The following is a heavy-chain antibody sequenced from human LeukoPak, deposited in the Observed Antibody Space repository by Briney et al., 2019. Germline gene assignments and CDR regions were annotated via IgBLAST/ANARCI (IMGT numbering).Heavy chain of an antibody. Sequence: SETLSLTCTVSGGSISSYYWSWIRQPPGKGLEWIGYIYYSGSTNYNPSLKSRVTISVDTSKNQFSLKLSSVTAADTAVYYCARHGPLQYYDFWSGSENWFDPWGQGTLVTVSS. CDR2: IYYSGST. D-gene: IGHD3-3*01. J-gene: IGHJ5*02. CDR3: ARHGPLQYYDFWSGSENWFDP. CDR1: GGSISSYY. V-gene: IGHV4-59*08.